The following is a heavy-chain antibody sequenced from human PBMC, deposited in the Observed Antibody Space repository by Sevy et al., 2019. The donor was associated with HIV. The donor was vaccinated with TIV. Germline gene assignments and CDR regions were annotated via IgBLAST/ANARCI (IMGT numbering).Heavy chain of an antibody. CDR1: GYTFTGYY. D-gene: IGHD1-26*01. CDR3: ARATNWFDP. V-gene: IGHV1-2*02. Sequence: ASVKVSCKASGYTFTGYYIHWVRQAPGQGLEWMGWINPNSGGTDYAEKFQGRVTMTRDTSITTAYMELSRLRSDDTAVYYCARATNWFDPWGQGTLVTVS. J-gene: IGHJ5*02. CDR2: INPNSGGT.